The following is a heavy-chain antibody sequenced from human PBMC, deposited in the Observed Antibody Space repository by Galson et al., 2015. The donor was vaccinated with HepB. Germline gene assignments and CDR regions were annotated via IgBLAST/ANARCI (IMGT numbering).Heavy chain of an antibody. D-gene: IGHD3-10*01. CDR2: IWYDGSNK. Sequence: SLRLSCAASGFTFSSYGMHWVRQAPGKGLEWVAVIWYDGSNKYYADSVKGRFTISRDNSKNTLYLQMNSLRAEDTAVYYCARDHYGSGWEDYYYGMDVWGQGTTVTVSS. CDR3: ARDHYGSGWEDYYYGMDV. J-gene: IGHJ6*02. CDR1: GFTFSSYG. V-gene: IGHV3-33*08.